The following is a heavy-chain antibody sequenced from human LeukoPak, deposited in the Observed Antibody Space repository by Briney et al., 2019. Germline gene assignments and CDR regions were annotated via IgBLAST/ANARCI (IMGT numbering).Heavy chain of an antibody. D-gene: IGHD3-10*01. V-gene: IGHV1-2*02. CDR3: ARELDYYYGSGSSY. CDR1: GYTFTGYY. Sequence: ASVKVSCKASGYTFTGYYTHWVRQAPGQGLEWMGWINPNSGGTNYAQKFQGRVTMTRDTSISTAYMELSRLRSDDTAVYYCARELDYYYGSGSSYWGQGTLVTVSS. J-gene: IGHJ4*02. CDR2: INPNSGGT.